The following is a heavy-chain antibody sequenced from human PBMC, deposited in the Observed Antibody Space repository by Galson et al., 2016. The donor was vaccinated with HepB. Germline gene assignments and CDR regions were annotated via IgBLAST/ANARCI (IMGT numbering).Heavy chain of an antibody. Sequence: SLRLSCAASGFTVSSYGMHWVRQAPGKGLEWVAVIWYDGNKKYYADSVKGRFTISRDNSKNTLYLQMNSLRVDDTAVYYCARGESKYYDFWSGKYYYFMGVWGKGTTVTGSS. CDR2: IWYDGNKK. D-gene: IGHD3-3*01. CDR1: GFTVSSYG. CDR3: ARGESKYYDFWSGKYYYFMGV. J-gene: IGHJ6*03. V-gene: IGHV3-33*01.